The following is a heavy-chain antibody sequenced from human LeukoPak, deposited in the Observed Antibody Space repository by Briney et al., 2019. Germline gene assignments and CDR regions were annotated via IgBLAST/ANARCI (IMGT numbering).Heavy chain of an antibody. V-gene: IGHV3-53*01. D-gene: IGHD5-24*01. CDR1: GFTVSSNY. Sequence: GGSLRLSCAASGFTVSSNYMSWVRQAPGKGLKWVSVIYSGGSTYYADSVKGRFTISRDNAKNSLYLQMNSLRAEDTAVYYCARDNRDGYNFDYWGQGTLVTVSS. CDR3: ARDNRDGYNFDY. J-gene: IGHJ4*02. CDR2: IYSGGST.